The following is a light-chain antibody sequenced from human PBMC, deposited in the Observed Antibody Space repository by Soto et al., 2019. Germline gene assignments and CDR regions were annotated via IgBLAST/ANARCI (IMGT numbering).Light chain of an antibody. CDR1: SGHSNYA. CDR2: VNTDGSH. V-gene: IGLV4-69*01. Sequence: QSVLTQSPSASASLGASVKLTCTLSSGHSNYAIAWHQQQPEKGPRYLMKVNTDGSHIKGDGIPDRFSGSSSGAERYLTISSLHSEDEADYYCQTWGTGFRIFGGGTKVTVL. J-gene: IGLJ2*01. CDR3: QTWGTGFRI.